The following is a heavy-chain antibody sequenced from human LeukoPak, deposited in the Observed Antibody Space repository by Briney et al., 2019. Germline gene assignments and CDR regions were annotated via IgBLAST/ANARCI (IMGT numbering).Heavy chain of an antibody. CDR1: GFTFSNYN. CDR2: ISSSSSYI. Sequence: GGSLRLSCAASGFTFSNYNMNWVRRAPGKGLEWVSSISSSSSYIYYADSVKGRFAISRDNANNSLYLQMNSLRAEDTTVYYCARGDSGGMDYWGQGTLVTVSS. V-gene: IGHV3-21*01. D-gene: IGHD3-16*01. J-gene: IGHJ4*02. CDR3: ARGDSGGMDY.